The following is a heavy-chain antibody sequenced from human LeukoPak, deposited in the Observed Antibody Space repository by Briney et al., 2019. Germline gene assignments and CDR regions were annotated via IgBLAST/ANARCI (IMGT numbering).Heavy chain of an antibody. CDR3: ARYTDHYYFDY. CDR1: GYRFTTYW. Sequence: GESLKISCKASGYRFTTYWIGWVRQMPGKGLEWMGIIYPGDSDTRYRPSFQGQVTISADKSISTAYLQWTSLNTSDTAMYYCARYTDHYYFDYWGQGTLVTVSS. D-gene: IGHD1-1*01. J-gene: IGHJ4*02. V-gene: IGHV5-51*01. CDR2: IYPGDSDT.